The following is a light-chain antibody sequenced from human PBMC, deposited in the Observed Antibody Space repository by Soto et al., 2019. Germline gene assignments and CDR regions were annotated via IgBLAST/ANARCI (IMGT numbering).Light chain of an antibody. J-gene: IGKJ1*01. V-gene: IGKV4-1*01. Sequence: DIVMTQSPDSLAVSLGERATINCKSSQSVLYSSNNKNDLAWYQQKPGQPPKLLLYWPSTRESGVPDRFSGSGSGTDFTLTISSLQAEDVAVYYCQQYRTFGRGNKVEI. CDR2: WPS. CDR1: QSVLYSSNNKND. CDR3: QQYRT.